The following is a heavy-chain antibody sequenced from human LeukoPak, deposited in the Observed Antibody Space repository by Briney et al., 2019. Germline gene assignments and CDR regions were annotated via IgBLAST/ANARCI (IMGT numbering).Heavy chain of an antibody. CDR1: GFIFDDYA. J-gene: IGHJ4*02. Sequence: GGSLRLSCAASGFIFDDYAMYWVRQAPGKGLEWVSGISWNSRIIDYADSVKGRFTISRDNSKNTVYLQMNSLGGGDTAVYYCAREIFGSGSYPDYWGQGTLVTVSS. V-gene: IGHV3-9*01. CDR3: AREIFGSGSYPDY. CDR2: ISWNSRII. D-gene: IGHD3-10*01.